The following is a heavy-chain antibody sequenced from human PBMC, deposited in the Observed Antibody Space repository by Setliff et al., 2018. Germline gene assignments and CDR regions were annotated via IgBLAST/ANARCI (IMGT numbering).Heavy chain of an antibody. J-gene: IGHJ6*03. CDR2: IYTSGST. V-gene: IGHV4-4*07. CDR1: GGSISSYY. Sequence: SETLSLTCTVSGGSISSYYWSWIRQPAGKGLEWIGRIYTSGSTNYNPSLKSRVTMSVDTSKNQFSLKLSSVTAADTAVYYCARDRRGYSYGSLGYYYYYMDIWGKGTTVTVSS. CDR3: ARDRRGYSYGSLGYYYYYMDI. D-gene: IGHD5-18*01.